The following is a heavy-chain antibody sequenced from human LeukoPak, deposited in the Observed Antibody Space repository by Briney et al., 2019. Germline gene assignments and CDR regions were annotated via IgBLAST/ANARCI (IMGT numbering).Heavy chain of an antibody. Sequence: GGSLRLSCAASGLSVSSNYMSWVRQAPGKGLEWVAVIYRGGDTYYADSVKGRFTISRDNSKNTLYLQMNSLRAEDTAVYYCAKSDSSGSVDAFDIWGQGTMVTVSS. CDR3: AKSDSSGSVDAFDI. CDR2: IYRGGDT. V-gene: IGHV3-53*01. CDR1: GLSVSSNY. J-gene: IGHJ3*02. D-gene: IGHD3-22*01.